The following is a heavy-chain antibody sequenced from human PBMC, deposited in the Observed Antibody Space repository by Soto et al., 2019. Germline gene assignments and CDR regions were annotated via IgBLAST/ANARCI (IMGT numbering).Heavy chain of an antibody. D-gene: IGHD2-15*01. CDR1: GGSFSGYF. J-gene: IGHJ4*02. V-gene: IGHV4-34*01. Sequence: SETLCLTCSVYGGSFSGYFWTWIRQSPGKGLEWIGEINHSGSTNSNPSLKSRVAISVDTSKNQISLKLRSVTAADTAVYYCARGISLIVEVQRDAPDKYYFDSWGQGTLVTVS. CDR2: INHSGST. CDR3: ARGISLIVEVQRDAPDKYYFDS.